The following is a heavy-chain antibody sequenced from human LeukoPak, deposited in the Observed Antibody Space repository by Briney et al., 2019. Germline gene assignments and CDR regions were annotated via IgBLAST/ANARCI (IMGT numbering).Heavy chain of an antibody. Sequence: SQTLSLTCTVSGDSISSGAYYWSWIRQPPGKGLEWIGYFYGSGSASYNPSLKSRVTISVDRSNNQFSLKMSSVTAADTAVYYCVRDVSQRRHFDYWGQGTLVTVSS. J-gene: IGHJ4*02. D-gene: IGHD1-1*01. V-gene: IGHV4-30-2*01. CDR3: VRDVSQRRHFDY. CDR1: GDSISSGAYY. CDR2: FYGSGSA.